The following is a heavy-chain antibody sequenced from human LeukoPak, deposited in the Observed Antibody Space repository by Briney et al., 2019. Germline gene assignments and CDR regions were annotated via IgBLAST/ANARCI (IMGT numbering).Heavy chain of an antibody. J-gene: IGHJ3*02. V-gene: IGHV1-8*01. Sequence: GASVKVSCKASGYTFTSYDINWVRQATGQGLEWMGWMNPNSGNTGYAQKFQGRVTMTRNTSISTAYMELSSPRSEDTAVYYCATTMVGQRLRKNYYDSSGYYYVGAFDIWGQGTMVTVSS. CDR1: GYTFTSYD. D-gene: IGHD3-22*01. CDR3: ATTMVGQRLRKNYYDSSGYYYVGAFDI. CDR2: MNPNSGNT.